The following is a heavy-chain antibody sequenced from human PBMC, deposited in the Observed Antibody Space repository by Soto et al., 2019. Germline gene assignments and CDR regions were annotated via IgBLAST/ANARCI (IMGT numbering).Heavy chain of an antibody. J-gene: IGHJ3*01. CDR1: GGSISSYY. Sequence: QVHLQESGPGLVKSSETLSLTCTVSGGSISSYYWSCLRQPPGKGLEWIGYIYYSGSTKYNPSLNSRVAISVDTSKTQYSLKLISVTAADTVVYYCARDEDAFDFSGQRTIVTVSS. CDR2: IYYSGST. CDR3: ARDEDAFDF. V-gene: IGHV4-59*01.